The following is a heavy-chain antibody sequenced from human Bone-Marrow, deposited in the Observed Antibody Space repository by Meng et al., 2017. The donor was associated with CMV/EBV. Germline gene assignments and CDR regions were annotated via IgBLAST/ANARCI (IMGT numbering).Heavy chain of an antibody. J-gene: IGHJ4*02. D-gene: IGHD3-22*01. CDR2: MYSGGYT. CDR3: VLSSSGYYTPFDY. Sequence: GESLKISCAASGFTVDTNYMTWVRQAPGKGLEWVSVMYSGGYTYYADSVKGRFTISRDNSKNTLYLQMNSLRAEDTAVYYSVLSSSGYYTPFDYWGQGTLVTVSS. V-gene: IGHV3-66*02. CDR1: GFTVDTNY.